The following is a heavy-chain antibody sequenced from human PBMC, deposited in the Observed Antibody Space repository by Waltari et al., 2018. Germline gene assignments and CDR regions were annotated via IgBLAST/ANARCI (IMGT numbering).Heavy chain of an antibody. J-gene: IGHJ6*02. CDR3: AVGYCSGGSCYYYGMDV. CDR2: IIPIFGTA. Sequence: QVQLVQSGAEVKKPGSSVKVSCKASGGTFSSYAISWVRQAPGQGLEWMGGIIPIFGTANNAQKFQGRVTITADESTSTAYMERSRLRSEDTAVYYCAVGYCSGGSCYYYGMDVWGQGTTVTVSS. CDR1: GGTFSSYA. V-gene: IGHV1-69*13. D-gene: IGHD2-15*01.